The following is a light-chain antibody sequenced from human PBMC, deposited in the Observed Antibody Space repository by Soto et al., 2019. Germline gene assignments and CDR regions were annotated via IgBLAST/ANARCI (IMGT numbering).Light chain of an antibody. CDR1: QSLLHSNGYNY. J-gene: IGKJ1*01. V-gene: IGKV2-28*01. Sequence: IVLTQSPLSLPVTPGEPASISCKSSQSLLHSNGYNYLDWYLQKPGQSPQLLIYLGSNRASGVSDRFSGSGSGTDFTLKISRVEAEDVGFYYCMQALQTPGWTFGQGTKVEIK. CDR3: MQALQTPGWT. CDR2: LGS.